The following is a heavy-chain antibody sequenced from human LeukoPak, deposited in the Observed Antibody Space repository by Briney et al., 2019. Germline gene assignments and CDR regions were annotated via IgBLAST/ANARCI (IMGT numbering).Heavy chain of an antibody. D-gene: IGHD3-22*01. CDR2: ISQSGNS. J-gene: IGHJ4*02. CDR1: GDSLSSSTCN. CDR3: ARDQVDYDTPDHFDY. V-gene: IGHV4-30-2*01. Sequence: SETLSLTCKVSGDSLSSSTCNWSWIRQPPGKGLEWIGYISQSGNSYFTPSLKSRATISVDRSKNQFSLTLTSVTAADTAVYYCARDQVDYDTPDHFDYWGKGTLVTVSS.